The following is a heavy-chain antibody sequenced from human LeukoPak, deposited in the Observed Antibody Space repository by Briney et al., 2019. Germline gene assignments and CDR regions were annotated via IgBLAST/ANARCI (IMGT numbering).Heavy chain of an antibody. CDR1: GGSISSYY. CDR3: ARAPGIAAAGPTH. V-gene: IGHV4-59*01. CDR2: IYYSGST. D-gene: IGHD6-13*01. Sequence: SETLSLTCTVSGGSISSYYWSWIRQPPWKGLEWIGYIYYSGSTNYNPSLKSRVTISVDTSKNQFSLKLSSVTAADTAVYYCARAPGIAAAGPTHWGQGTLVTVSS. J-gene: IGHJ4*02.